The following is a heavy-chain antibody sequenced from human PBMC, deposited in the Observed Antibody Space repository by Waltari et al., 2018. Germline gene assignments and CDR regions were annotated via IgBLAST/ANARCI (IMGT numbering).Heavy chain of an antibody. CDR1: GFTFSRFA. J-gene: IGHJ4*02. V-gene: IGHV3-23*01. Sequence: EMQLLESGGGLVQPGGSLRLSCAASGFTFSRFAMNWVRPAQGKGLEWVSIINDRGDITNTADSLKGRFTVSRDNSRDTLYLHMNNLTAEDTAVYYCATRNYLDSWGRGALVTVSS. CDR3: ATRNYLDS. CDR2: INDRGDIT.